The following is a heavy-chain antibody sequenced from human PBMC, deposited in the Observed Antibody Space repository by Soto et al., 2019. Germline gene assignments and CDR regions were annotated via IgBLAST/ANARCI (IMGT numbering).Heavy chain of an antibody. D-gene: IGHD6-13*01. CDR3: ARGLRGIAGNNWFDP. CDR1: GGSFSGYY. V-gene: IGHV4-34*01. Sequence: SETLSLTCAVYGGSFSGYYWSWIRQPPGKGLEWIGEINHSGSTNYNPSLKSRVTISVDTSKNQFSLKLSSVTAADTAVYYCARGLRGIAGNNWFDPWGQGTLVTVSS. CDR2: INHSGST. J-gene: IGHJ5*02.